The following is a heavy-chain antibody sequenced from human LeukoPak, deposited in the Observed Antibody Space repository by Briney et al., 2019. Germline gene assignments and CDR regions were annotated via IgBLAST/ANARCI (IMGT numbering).Heavy chain of an antibody. Sequence: GGSLRLSCAASGFTFHDYAMQWVRQAPGRGLEWVSGISWNGDSINYADSVKGRFTISRDNANNFLYLQMNSLRTEDTAFYYCAKDDAVTGTLGYWGQRTLVTVSS. CDR2: ISWNGDSI. CDR3: AKDDAVTGTLGY. V-gene: IGHV3-9*01. D-gene: IGHD1-1*01. J-gene: IGHJ4*02. CDR1: GFTFHDYA.